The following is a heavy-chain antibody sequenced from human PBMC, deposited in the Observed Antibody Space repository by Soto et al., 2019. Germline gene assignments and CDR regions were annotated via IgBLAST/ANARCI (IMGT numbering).Heavy chain of an antibody. CDR2: IDYSGRP. CDR1: GDSVKTHY. V-gene: IGHV4-59*02. D-gene: IGHD2-21*01. J-gene: IGHJ3*01. Sequence: SETLSLTCTVSGDSVKTHYWTWIRQPPGRGPQWIGNIDYSGRPHYNPSLKSRVTMSIDMSKNQFSLRLNSVTAADTAVYYCARGRKDIVGPPDVFDVWGQGTMVTVSS. CDR3: ARGRKDIVGPPDVFDV.